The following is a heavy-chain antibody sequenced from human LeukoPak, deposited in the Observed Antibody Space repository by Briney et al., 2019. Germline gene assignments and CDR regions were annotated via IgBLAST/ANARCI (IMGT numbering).Heavy chain of an antibody. D-gene: IGHD5-24*01. CDR3: ARAGPSSMAVQTAPGTPNTLGC. V-gene: IGHV3-74*01. CDR2: INSDGSST. J-gene: IGHJ4*02. Sequence: GGSLRLSCAASGFTFDDYAMHWVRQAPGKGLVWVSRINSDGSSTSYADSVKGRFTISRDNAKNTLYLQMNSLRAEDTAVYYCARAGPSSMAVQTAPGTPNTLGCWGQGTLVTVSS. CDR1: GFTFDDYA.